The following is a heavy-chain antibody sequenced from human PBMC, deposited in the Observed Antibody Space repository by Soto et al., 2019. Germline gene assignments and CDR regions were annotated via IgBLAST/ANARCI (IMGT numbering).Heavy chain of an antibody. CDR3: DSETIVVGIAEYGIDV. CDR2: IYYSGNT. Sequence: SETLSLTCTVSGGSISSGDYYWSWIRQPPGKGLEWIGYIYYSGNTYYNPSIRRRVTISVDTSKNQFSLKMSPVTAEDAAAYLYDSETIVVGIAEYGIDVWGQGTLVTVSS. CDR1: GGSISSGDYY. D-gene: IGHD3-22*01. J-gene: IGHJ6*02. V-gene: IGHV4-30-4*01.